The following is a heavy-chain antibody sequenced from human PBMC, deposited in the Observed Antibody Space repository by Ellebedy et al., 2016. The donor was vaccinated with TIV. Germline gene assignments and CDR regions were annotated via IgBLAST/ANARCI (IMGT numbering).Heavy chain of an antibody. Sequence: GGFLRLSXAASGFTFNTYSMNWVRQAPGKGLEWVSVISGSGNTIHRADSVKGRFTISKDNAKNSLYLQMNSLRAEDTAVYYCARETQLGYCRGGSCYTLDYWGQGTLVTVSS. CDR3: ARETQLGYCRGGSCYTLDY. J-gene: IGHJ4*02. CDR2: ISGSGNTI. D-gene: IGHD2-15*01. V-gene: IGHV3-21*01. CDR1: GFTFNTYS.